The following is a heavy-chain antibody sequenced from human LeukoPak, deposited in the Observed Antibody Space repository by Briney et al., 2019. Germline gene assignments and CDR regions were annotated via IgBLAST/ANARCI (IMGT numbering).Heavy chain of an antibody. D-gene: IGHD2-21*02. Sequence: WGSLRLSCAASGFTFSSYSMNWVRQAPGKGLEWVSSISSSSSYIYYADSVKGRFTISRDNAKNSLYLQMNSLRAEDTAVYYCARGDGNWFDPWGQGTLVTVSS. CDR1: GFTFSSYS. CDR3: ARGDGNWFDP. J-gene: IGHJ5*02. CDR2: ISSSSSYI. V-gene: IGHV3-21*01.